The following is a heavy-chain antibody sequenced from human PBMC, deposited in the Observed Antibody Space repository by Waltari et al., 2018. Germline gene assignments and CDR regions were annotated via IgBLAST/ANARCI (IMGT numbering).Heavy chain of an antibody. CDR2: IKSKTDGGTT. CDR1: GFTFSNAC. D-gene: IGHD3-9*01. J-gene: IGHJ4*02. V-gene: IGHV3-15*01. CDR3: TTGGIFCLFDF. Sequence: VQLVESGGGLVKAGGSLRPSCAAPGFTFSNACMSRVRQASGKGLEWVGRIKSKTDGGTTDYAAPVKGRFTISRDDSKSTQYLQMSSLETEDTAVYYCTTGGIFCLFDFWGEKTLVTVSS.